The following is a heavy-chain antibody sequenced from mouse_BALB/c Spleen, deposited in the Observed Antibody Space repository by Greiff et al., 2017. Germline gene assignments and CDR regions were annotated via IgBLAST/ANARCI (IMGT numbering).Heavy chain of an antibody. V-gene: IGHV1S34*01. CDR3: ARQNYGSSYDAMDY. CDR2: ISCYNGAT. Sequence: LVKTGASVKISCKASGYSFTGYYMHWVKQSHGKSLEWIGYISCYNGATSYNQKFKGKATFTVDTSSSTAYMQFNSLTSEDSAVYYCARQNYGSSYDAMDYWGQGTTLTVSS. J-gene: IGHJ2*01. D-gene: IGHD1-1*01. CDR1: GYSFTGYY.